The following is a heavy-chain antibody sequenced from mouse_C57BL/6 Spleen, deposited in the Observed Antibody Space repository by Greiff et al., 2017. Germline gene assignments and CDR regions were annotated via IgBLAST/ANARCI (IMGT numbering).Heavy chain of an antibody. CDR1: GFTFSSYA. CDR3: ARGGGLLGGVDY. J-gene: IGHJ2*01. CDR2: ISDGGSYT. V-gene: IGHV5-4*01. Sequence: EVQVVESGGGLVKPGGSLKLSCAASGFTFSSYAMSWVRQTPEKRLEWVATISDGGSYTYYPDNVKGRFTISRDNAKNNLYLQMSHLKSEDTAMYYCARGGGLLGGVDYWGQGTTLTVSS. D-gene: IGHD2-3*01.